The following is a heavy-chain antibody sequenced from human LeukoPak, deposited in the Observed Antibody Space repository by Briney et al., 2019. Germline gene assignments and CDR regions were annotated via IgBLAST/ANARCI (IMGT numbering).Heavy chain of an antibody. CDR2: INPNTGGA. CDR1: EYTFTAYF. J-gene: IGHJ4*02. V-gene: IGHV1-2*02. CDR3: ARNSPDGSGTYYNDSPDY. Sequence: ASVKVSCKASEYTFTAYFIHWVRQAPGQGLEWMGWINPNTGGANYAQNFQGRVTMTRDTSISTAYMELSRLRSDDTAVYYCARNSPDGSGTYYNDSPDYWGQGAWSPSPQ. D-gene: IGHD3-10*01.